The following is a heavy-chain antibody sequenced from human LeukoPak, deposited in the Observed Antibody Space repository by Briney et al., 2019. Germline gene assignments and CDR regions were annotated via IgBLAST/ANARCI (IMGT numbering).Heavy chain of an antibody. D-gene: IGHD3-10*01. V-gene: IGHV1-18*04. J-gene: IGHJ4*02. Sequence: GASVKVSCKASGYTFASYYMHWVRQAPGQGLEGMGWISDYNGNTNYAQKLQGRVTITADESTSTAYMELSSLRSEDTAVYYCARGARGGSYYNYYFDYWGQGTLVTVSS. CDR1: GYTFASYY. CDR3: ARGARGGSYYNYYFDY. CDR2: ISDYNGNT.